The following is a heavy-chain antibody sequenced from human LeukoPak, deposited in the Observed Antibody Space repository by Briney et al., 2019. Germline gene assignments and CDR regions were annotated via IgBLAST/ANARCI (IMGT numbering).Heavy chain of an antibody. CDR1: GFTFSSYA. CDR2: ISGSGGST. CDR3: AKENGDYGEYYYFYYMDV. Sequence: GGSLRLSCAASGFTFSSYAMSWVRQAPGKGLEWVSTISGSGGSTYYADSVKGRFTISRDNSKNTLYLQMNSLGAEDTAIYYCAKENGDYGEYYYFYYMDVWGKGTTVTVSS. V-gene: IGHV3-23*01. D-gene: IGHD4-17*01. J-gene: IGHJ6*03.